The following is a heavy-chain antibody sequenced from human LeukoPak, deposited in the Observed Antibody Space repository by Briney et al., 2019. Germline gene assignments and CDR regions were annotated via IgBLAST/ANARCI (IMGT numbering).Heavy chain of an antibody. CDR3: ARHPGYSSSWYMDY. J-gene: IGHJ4*02. Sequence: SETLSLTCAVYGGSFSGYYWSWICQPPGKGLEWIGEINHSGSTNYNPSLKSRVTISVDTSKNQFSLKLSSVTAADTAVYYCARHPGYSSSWYMDYWGQGTLVTVSS. CDR2: INHSGST. V-gene: IGHV4-34*01. CDR1: GGSFSGYY. D-gene: IGHD6-13*01.